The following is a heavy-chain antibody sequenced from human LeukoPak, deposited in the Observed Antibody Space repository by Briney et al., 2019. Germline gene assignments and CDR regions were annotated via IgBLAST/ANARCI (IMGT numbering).Heavy chain of an antibody. J-gene: IGHJ5*02. CDR3: AKVKIGTTVTSQRGYWFDP. CDR2: ISGSGGST. D-gene: IGHD4-17*01. CDR1: GFTFSSYA. Sequence: GGSLRLSCAASGFTFSSYAMSWVRQAPGKGLAWVSAISGSGGSTYYADSVKGRFTISRDNSKNTLYLQMNSLRAEDTAVYYCAKVKIGTTVTSQRGYWFDPWGQGTLVTVSS. V-gene: IGHV3-23*01.